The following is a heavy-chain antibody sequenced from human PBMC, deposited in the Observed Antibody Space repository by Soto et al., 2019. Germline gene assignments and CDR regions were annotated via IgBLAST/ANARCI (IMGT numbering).Heavy chain of an antibody. D-gene: IGHD6-13*01. CDR3: ARDSTAYSSSWLFYY. CDR1: GFTFSSYG. CDR2: ICYDGSNK. V-gene: IGHV3-33*01. J-gene: IGHJ4*02. Sequence: QVQLVESGGGVVQPGRSLRLSCAASGFTFSSYGMHWVREAPGKGLEWVAVICYDGSNKYYADSVKGRFTISRDNSKNTLYLQMNSLRAEDTAVYYCARDSTAYSSSWLFYYWGQGTLVTVSS.